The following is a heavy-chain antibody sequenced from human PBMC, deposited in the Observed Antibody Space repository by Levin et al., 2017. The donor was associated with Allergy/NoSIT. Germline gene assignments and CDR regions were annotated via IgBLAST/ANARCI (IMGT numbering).Heavy chain of an antibody. CDR1: GFSLSNSW. D-gene: IGHD6-19*01. J-gene: IGHJ4*02. CDR2: ITSKPDGAAT. Sequence: GGSLRLSCAASGFSLSNSWMNWVRQAPGKGLEWIGRITSKPDGAATYYAAPLKGRFSISRDDSTNTLYLQMNSLKVDDTAIYYCTTQFQWWGQGTLVTVSS. CDR3: TTQFQW. V-gene: IGHV3-15*01.